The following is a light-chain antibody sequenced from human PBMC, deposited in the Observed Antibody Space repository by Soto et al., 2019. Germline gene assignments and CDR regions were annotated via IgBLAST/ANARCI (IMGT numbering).Light chain of an antibody. J-gene: IGKJ1*01. CDR2: KAS. CDR1: RSISSW. V-gene: IGKV1-5*03. Sequence: DLQMTQSPSTLSASVGDRVTITCRASRSISSWLAWYQQKPGKAPKLLIYKASTLESGVPSRFSGSESGTEFTLTINSLQPDDFATYYCQQYSSWWTFGQGTKVEIK. CDR3: QQYSSWWT.